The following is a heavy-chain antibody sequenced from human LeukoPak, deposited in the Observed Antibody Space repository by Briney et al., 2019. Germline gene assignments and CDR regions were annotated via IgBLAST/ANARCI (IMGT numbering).Heavy chain of an antibody. Sequence: IPSETLSLTCAVYGGSFSGYYWSWIRQPPGKGLEWIGEINHSGSTNYNPSLKGRVTISVDTSKNQFSLKLSSVTAADTAVYYCARGYCSSTSCPGGGWFDPWGQGTLVTVSS. J-gene: IGHJ5*02. D-gene: IGHD2-2*01. CDR3: ARGYCSSTSCPGGGWFDP. CDR1: GGSFSGYY. CDR2: INHSGST. V-gene: IGHV4-34*01.